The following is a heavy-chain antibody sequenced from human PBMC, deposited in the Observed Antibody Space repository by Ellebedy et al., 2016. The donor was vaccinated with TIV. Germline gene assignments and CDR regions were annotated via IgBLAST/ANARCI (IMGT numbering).Heavy chain of an antibody. V-gene: IGHV1-69*13. D-gene: IGHD3-22*01. CDR3: ARGSAYFPGEIDY. Sequence: SVKVSXXASGGTFRSDAISWVRQAPGQGLEWMGKIIPMFGTVNYAQKFQGRVKITADESTSTAYMELSSLRSEDTAVYYCARGSAYFPGEIDYWGQGTLVTVSS. CDR2: IIPMFGTV. CDR1: GGTFRSDA. J-gene: IGHJ4*02.